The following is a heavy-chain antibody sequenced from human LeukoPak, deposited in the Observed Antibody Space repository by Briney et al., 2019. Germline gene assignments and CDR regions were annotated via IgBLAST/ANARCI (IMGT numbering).Heavy chain of an antibody. CDR3: ARGLPKHPVRNYYGSGTNLYYYYYYMDV. J-gene: IGHJ6*03. CDR1: GGSFSGYY. V-gene: IGHV4-34*01. D-gene: IGHD3-10*01. CDR2: INHSGST. Sequence: SETLSLTCAVYGGSFSGYYWSWIRQPPGKGLEWIGEINHSGSTNYNPSLKSRVTISVDTSKNQFSLKLSSVTAADTAVYYCARGLPKHPVRNYYGSGTNLYYYYYYMDVWGKGTTVTVSS.